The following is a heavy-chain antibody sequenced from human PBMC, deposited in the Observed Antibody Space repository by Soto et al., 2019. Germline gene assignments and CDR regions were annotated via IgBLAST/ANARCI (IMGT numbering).Heavy chain of an antibody. J-gene: IGHJ4*02. CDR3: AGGNYYWGSYFDQ. CDR2: IHPSGKT. V-gene: IGHV4-59*10. CDR1: GDSVNNYC. D-gene: IGHD4-4*01. Sequence: SETLSLTCTVYGDSVNNYCWSWIRQPAGKGLEWIGRIHPSGKTNFNPSLKSRVTVSVDTAKNQFSLRLTSVTAADTAVYYCAGGNYYWGSYFDQWGQGALVTVSS.